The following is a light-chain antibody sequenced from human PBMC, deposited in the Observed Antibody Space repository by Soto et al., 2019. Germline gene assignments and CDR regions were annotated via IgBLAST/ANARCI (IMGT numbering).Light chain of an antibody. Sequence: QLVLTQSSSASASLGSSVKLTCTLSSGHSSYIIAWHQQQPGKAPRYLTKLEGSGSYNKGSGVPDRFSGSSSGADRYLTIANLQFEDEADYYCETWDSNTHVFGTGTKVTVL. J-gene: IGLJ1*01. V-gene: IGLV4-60*02. CDR2: LEGSGSY. CDR3: ETWDSNTHV. CDR1: SGHSSYI.